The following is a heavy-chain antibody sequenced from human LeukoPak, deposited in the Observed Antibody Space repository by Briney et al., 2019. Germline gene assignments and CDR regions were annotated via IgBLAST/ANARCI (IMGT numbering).Heavy chain of an antibody. D-gene: IGHD1-26*01. V-gene: IGHV3-48*03. J-gene: IGHJ5*02. CDR2: VSSSGAAV. CDR1: GFIFSMYG. CDR3: TRDASVGATGGWFDP. Sequence: GGSLRLSCAGSGFIFSMYGMTWVRQAPGKGLEWLSYVSSSGAAVHYADSVKGRFTISRDNAKKSLYLQMDSLTAEDTALYYCTRDASVGATGGWFDPWGQGTLVTVSS.